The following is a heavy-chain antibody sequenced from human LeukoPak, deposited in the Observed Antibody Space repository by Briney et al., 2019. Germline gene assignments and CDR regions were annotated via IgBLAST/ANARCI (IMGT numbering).Heavy chain of an antibody. V-gene: IGHV1-46*01. D-gene: IGHD6-13*01. CDR3: ARDRGRAAAGTGGFDY. CDR2: ISPSGGST. Sequence: ASVKVSCKASGYTFTSYYMHWVRQAPGQGLEWMGIISPSGGSTSYAQKFQGRVTMTRDTSTSTVYMELSSLRSEDTAVYYCARDRGRAAAGTGGFDYWGQGTLVTVSS. CDR1: GYTFTSYY. J-gene: IGHJ4*02.